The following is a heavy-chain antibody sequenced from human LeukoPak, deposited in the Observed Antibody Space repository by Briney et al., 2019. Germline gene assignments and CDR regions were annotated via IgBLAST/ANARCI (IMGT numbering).Heavy chain of an antibody. CDR3: ARDNYDILTGYFYFDY. D-gene: IGHD3-9*01. Sequence: SETLSLTCTVSGGSISSYYWSWIRQPPGKGREWVGYIYYSGSTNYNPSLKSRFTISVDTSKTQFSLKLSSVTAADTAVYYCARDNYDILTGYFYFDYWGQGTLVTVSS. CDR1: GGSISSYY. J-gene: IGHJ4*02. V-gene: IGHV4-59*01. CDR2: IYYSGST.